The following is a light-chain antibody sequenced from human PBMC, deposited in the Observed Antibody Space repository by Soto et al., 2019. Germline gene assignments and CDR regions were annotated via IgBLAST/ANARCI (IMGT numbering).Light chain of an antibody. Sequence: EIVLTQSPATLSLSPGEGATLSCRASQSVDTYLAWYQQKPGQAPRLLIYDASNRATGIPPRFSGSGFGTDFTLTISSLAPEDFAVYYCQQRFSWPLSFGGGTKVEI. CDR3: QQRFSWPLS. J-gene: IGKJ4*01. CDR1: QSVDTY. V-gene: IGKV3-11*01. CDR2: DAS.